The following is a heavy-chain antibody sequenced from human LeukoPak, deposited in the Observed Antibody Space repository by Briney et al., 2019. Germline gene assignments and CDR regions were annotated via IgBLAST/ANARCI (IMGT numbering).Heavy chain of an antibody. CDR2: ISSSSGTI. D-gene: IGHD3-22*01. CDR1: GFTLSSYS. CDR3: ALKLTYYYDSSGYYYESYFQH. V-gene: IGHV3-48*04. J-gene: IGHJ1*01. Sequence: QPGGSLRLSCAASGFTLSSYSMNWVRQAPGKGLEWVSYISSSSGTIYYADSVKGRFTISRDNSKNSLYLQMNSLRTEDTALYYCALKLTYYYDSSGYYYESYFQHWGQGTLVTVSS.